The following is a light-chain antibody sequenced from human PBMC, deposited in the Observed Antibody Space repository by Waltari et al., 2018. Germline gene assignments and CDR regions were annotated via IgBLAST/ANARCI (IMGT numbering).Light chain of an antibody. CDR1: SGPVSSAFH. CDR3: LLNYGGAWV. CDR2: STN. V-gene: IGLV7-43*01. J-gene: IGLJ3*02. Sequence: QTVVTQEPSLTVSPGGTVTLLCASSSGPVSSAFHPSCFQQKPGQPPRALIYSTNDKHSWTPARFSGSLLGGTAALTLSDVQPEDEADYYCLLNYGGAWVFGGGTKLTVL.